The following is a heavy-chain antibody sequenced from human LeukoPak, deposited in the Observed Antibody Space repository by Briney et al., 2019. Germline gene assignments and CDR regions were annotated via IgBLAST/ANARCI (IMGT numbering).Heavy chain of an antibody. CDR1: GGSISSYY. CDR3: ARRGSSGWYADFDY. CDR2: IYYSGST. Sequence: SETLSLTCTVSGGSISSYYWSWIRQPPGKGLEWIGYIYYSGSTKYNPSRKSRVTISVDTSKNHFSLKLTSVTAADTAVYYCARRGSSGWYADFDYWGHGTLVTVSS. V-gene: IGHV4-59*08. D-gene: IGHD6-19*01. J-gene: IGHJ4*01.